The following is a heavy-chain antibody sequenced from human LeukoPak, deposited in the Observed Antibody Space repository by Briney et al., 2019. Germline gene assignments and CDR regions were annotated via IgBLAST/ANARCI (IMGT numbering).Heavy chain of an antibody. D-gene: IGHD6-13*01. J-gene: IGHJ6*02. CDR1: GFTFSSYA. CDR3: AKDSLAAAATLRNVDYYYGMDV. Sequence: GGSPRLSCAASGFTFSSYAMSWVRQAPGKGLEWVSAISGSGGSTYYADSVKGRFTISRDNSKNTLYLQMNSLRAEDTAVYYCAKDSLAAAATLRNVDYYYGMDVWGQGTTVTVSS. V-gene: IGHV3-23*01. CDR2: ISGSGGST.